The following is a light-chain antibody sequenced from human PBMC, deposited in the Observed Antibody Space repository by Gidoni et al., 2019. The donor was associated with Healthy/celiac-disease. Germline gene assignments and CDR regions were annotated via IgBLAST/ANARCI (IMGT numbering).Light chain of an antibody. V-gene: IGLV7-46*01. CDR1: TGAVTSGHY. CDR2: DTS. Sequence: QAVVTPDPSLTVSPGGTVPLTCGSSTGAVTSGHYPYWFQQKPGQAPRTLIYDTSNKHSWTPARFSGSLLGGKAALTLSGAQPEDEAEYYCLLSYSGARLVFGGGTKLTVL. J-gene: IGLJ3*02. CDR3: LLSYSGARLV.